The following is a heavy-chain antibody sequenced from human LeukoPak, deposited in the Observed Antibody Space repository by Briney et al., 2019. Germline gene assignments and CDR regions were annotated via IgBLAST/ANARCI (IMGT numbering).Heavy chain of an antibody. CDR2: ISVSGGST. J-gene: IGHJ4*02. V-gene: IGHV3-23*01. CDR3: AKGNYYFDSSGYFHFDS. Sequence: GGSLRLSCAASGFTFSSYAMSWVRQAPGKGLEWVSTISVSGGSTYYADSVKGRFTISRDNSKNTVYLQMNSLRAEDMAIYYCAKGNYYFDSSGYFHFDSWGQGTLVTVS. D-gene: IGHD3-22*01. CDR1: GFTFSSYA.